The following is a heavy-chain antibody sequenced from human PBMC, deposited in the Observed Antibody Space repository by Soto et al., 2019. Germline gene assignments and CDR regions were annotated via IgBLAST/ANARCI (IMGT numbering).Heavy chain of an antibody. Sequence: QVQLQESGPGLVKPSETLSLTCSVSGGSITSHYCSWFRQPPGKGLEWIGYIHHSGSTSYNPSLTSRVPMSVDTSKNHFSLKVNSVTAADTALYYCARQGFGQLHGLVDVWGPGTTVTVSS. J-gene: IGHJ6*02. CDR3: ARQGFGQLHGLVDV. D-gene: IGHD3-10*01. CDR1: GGSITSHY. V-gene: IGHV4-59*08. CDR2: IHHSGST.